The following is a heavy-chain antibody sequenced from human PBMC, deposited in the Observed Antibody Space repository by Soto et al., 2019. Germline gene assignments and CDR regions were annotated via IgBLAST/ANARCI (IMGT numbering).Heavy chain of an antibody. D-gene: IGHD6-19*01. CDR2: VIPTQRTT. CDR1: GDTFIGYS. Sequence: SVKVSCKASGDTFIGYSISWVRQAPGQGLEWMGWVIPTQRTTKYAQRFQGRVTMSVDQSASTTYMELSSLRPEDTALYYCVIDRLIVAVTVGRMDVWGQGTTVTVSS. CDR3: VIDRLIVAVTVGRMDV. V-gene: IGHV1-69*08. J-gene: IGHJ6*02.